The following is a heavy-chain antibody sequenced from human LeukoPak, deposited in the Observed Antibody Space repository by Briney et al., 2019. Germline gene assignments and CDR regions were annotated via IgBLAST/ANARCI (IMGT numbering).Heavy chain of an antibody. D-gene: IGHD3-10*01. Sequence: PSQTLSLTCTVSGGSISSGGYYWSWIRQHPGKGLEWIGYIYYSGSTYYNPSLKSRVTISVDTSKNQFSLKLSSVTAADTAVYYCARDHPLTKITMVRGPFLGGAFDIWGQGTMVTVSS. CDR1: GGSISSGGYY. J-gene: IGHJ3*02. V-gene: IGHV4-31*03. CDR2: IYYSGST. CDR3: ARDHPLTKITMVRGPFLGGAFDI.